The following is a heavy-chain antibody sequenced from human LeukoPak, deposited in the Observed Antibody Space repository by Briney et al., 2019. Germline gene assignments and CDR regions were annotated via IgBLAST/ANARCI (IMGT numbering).Heavy chain of an antibody. CDR2: INSGGTT. J-gene: IGHJ4*02. CDR3: ATGRGDH. V-gene: IGHV3-53*01. Sequence: GGSLRLSCAASGFIVSSNFMSWVRQAPGKGLECVSLINSGGTTYYADSVKGRFAISRDDSKNTLYLQMNSLRAEDTAVYYCATGRGDHWGQGTLVTVSS. D-gene: IGHD3-16*01. CDR1: GFIVSSNF.